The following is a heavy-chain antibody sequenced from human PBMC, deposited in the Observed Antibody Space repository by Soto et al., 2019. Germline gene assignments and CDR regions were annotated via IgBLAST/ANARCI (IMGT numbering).Heavy chain of an antibody. Sequence: QVQLQQWGAGLLKPSETLSLTCAVYGGSFSGYYWSWIRQPPGKGLEWIGEINHSGSTNYNPSLKTRVTISVDTSKNQFSLKLSSVTAADTAVYYCARVLLWFGELLYFDLWGRGTLVTVSS. CDR3: ARVLLWFGELLYFDL. CDR1: GGSFSGYY. CDR2: INHSGST. V-gene: IGHV4-34*01. J-gene: IGHJ2*01. D-gene: IGHD3-10*01.